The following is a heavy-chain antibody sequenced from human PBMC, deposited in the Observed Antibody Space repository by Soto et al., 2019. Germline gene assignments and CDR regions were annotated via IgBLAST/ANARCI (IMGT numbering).Heavy chain of an antibody. V-gene: IGHV1-2*06. CDR1: GYIFPAYY. CDR2: INPNSGDT. Sequence: GASVKVSCKASGYIFPAYYIHWVRQAPGQGLEWMGRINPNSGDTDHAQKFQGRVTMTWATSISTVYMELTTLTSHDTAVYFCAVSIGVPDPHTAFDYWGQGTPVTVSS. CDR3: AVSIGVPDPHTAFDY. D-gene: IGHD6-19*01. J-gene: IGHJ4*02.